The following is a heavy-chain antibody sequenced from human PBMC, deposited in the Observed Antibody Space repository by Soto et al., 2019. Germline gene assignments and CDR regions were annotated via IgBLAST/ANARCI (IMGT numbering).Heavy chain of an antibody. CDR3: AGSSSPGPNTLSYYYYGMDV. J-gene: IGHJ6*02. Sequence: QVQLVQSGAEVKKPGSSVKVSCKASGGTFSSYAISWVRQAPGQGLEWMGGIIPIFGTANYAQKFQGRVTITADKSPDTAYMELSSLGSEDTAVYYCAGSSSPGPNTLSYYYYGMDVWGQGTTVTVSS. CDR2: IIPIFGTA. V-gene: IGHV1-69*06. CDR1: GGTFSSYA.